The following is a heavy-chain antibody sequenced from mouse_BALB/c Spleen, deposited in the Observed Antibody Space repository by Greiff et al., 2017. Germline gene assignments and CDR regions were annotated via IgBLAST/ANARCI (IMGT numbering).Heavy chain of an antibody. Sequence: EVQVVESGGGLVQPGGSRKLSCAASGFTFSSFGMHWVRQAPEKGLEWVAYISSGSSTIYYADTVKGRFTISRDNPKNTLFLQMTSLRSADTAMYYCARDYYGSSYGFADWGQGTMVTVSA. CDR3: ARDYYGSSYGFAD. CDR1: GFTFSSFG. J-gene: IGHJ3*01. CDR2: ISSGSSTI. V-gene: IGHV5-17*02. D-gene: IGHD1-1*01.